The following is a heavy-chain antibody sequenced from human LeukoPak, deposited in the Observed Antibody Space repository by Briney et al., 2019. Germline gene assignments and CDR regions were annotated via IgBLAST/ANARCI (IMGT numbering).Heavy chain of an antibody. CDR3: AREGGFYRPLDY. CDR1: GGSISSNNW. CDR2: VHLDGRT. D-gene: IGHD3-3*01. J-gene: IGHJ4*02. Sequence: KPSETLSLTCAVSGGSISSNNWWSWVRQPPGKGLEWIGEVHLDGRTNYNPSLKSRLIMSVDLPENHISLKLTSVTAADTAVFYCAREGGFYRPLDYSGQGTLVTVSS. V-gene: IGHV4-4*02.